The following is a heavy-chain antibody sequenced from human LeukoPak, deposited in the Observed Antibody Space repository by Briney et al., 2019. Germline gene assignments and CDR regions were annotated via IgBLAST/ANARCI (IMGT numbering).Heavy chain of an antibody. CDR2: IRYDGSNK. V-gene: IGHV3-30*02. CDR1: GFTFSSYG. Sequence: PGGSLRLSCAASGFTFSSYGMHWVRQAPGRGLEWVAFIRYDGSNKYYADSVKGRFTISRDNSKNTLYLQMNSLRDEDTAVYYCAKPLVVAATGVDYWGQGTLVTVSS. D-gene: IGHD2-15*01. J-gene: IGHJ4*02. CDR3: AKPLVVAATGVDY.